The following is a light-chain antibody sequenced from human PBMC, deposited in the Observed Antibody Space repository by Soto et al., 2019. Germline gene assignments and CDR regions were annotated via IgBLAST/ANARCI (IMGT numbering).Light chain of an antibody. CDR1: QGISHF. V-gene: IGKV1-27*01. CDR3: QTYNTVPRT. CDR2: AAS. J-gene: IGKJ1*01. Sequence: DIQMTQSPSSLSASVGDRVTITCRASQGISHFLAWYQQKPGKVPKLLIYAASILQSGVPPRFSGSGSGTDFTLTISSLQPEDVATYYCQTYNTVPRTFGQGTKVEI.